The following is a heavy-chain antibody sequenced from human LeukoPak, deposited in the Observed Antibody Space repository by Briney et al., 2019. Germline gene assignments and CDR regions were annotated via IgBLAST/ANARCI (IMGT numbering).Heavy chain of an antibody. D-gene: IGHD5-24*01. V-gene: IGHV1-69*02. CDR2: IIPILGIA. CDR1: GGTFSSYT. Sequence: SVKVFCKASGGTFSSYTISWVRQAPGQGLEWMGRIIPILGIANYAQKFQGRVTITADKSTSTAYMELSSLRSEDTAVYYCARRYGRGPADYWGQGTLVTVSS. CDR3: ARRYGRGPADY. J-gene: IGHJ4*02.